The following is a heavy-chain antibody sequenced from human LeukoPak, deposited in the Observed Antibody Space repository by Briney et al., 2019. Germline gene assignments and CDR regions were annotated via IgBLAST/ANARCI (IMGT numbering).Heavy chain of an antibody. CDR3: SRSYGAGSYRRWYFDY. CDR1: AYTFTSYY. J-gene: IGHJ4*02. V-gene: IGHV1-46*01. D-gene: IGHD3-10*01. Sequence: ASVKLSCKASAYTFTSYYMHWLRQTPGEGLEWMGISNTSGGSTSYAQKFQGRVTMTRDTSTSTVYMELNSVRSEDTAVYFCSRSYGAGSYRRWYFDYWGQGTLVTVSS. CDR2: SNTSGGST.